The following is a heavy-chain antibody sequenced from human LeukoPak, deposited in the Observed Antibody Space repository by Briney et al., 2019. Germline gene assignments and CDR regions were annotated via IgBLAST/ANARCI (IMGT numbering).Heavy chain of an antibody. J-gene: IGHJ4*02. V-gene: IGHV4-34*01. D-gene: IGHD1-26*01. Sequence: PSETLSLTCAVYGGSFSGYYWSWIRQPPGKGLEWIGETNHSGSTNYNPSLKSRVTISVDTSKNQFSLKLSSVTAADTAVYYCARVLGGSYLVAVDYWGQGTLVTVSS. CDR3: ARVLGGSYLVAVDY. CDR1: GGSFSGYY. CDR2: TNHSGST.